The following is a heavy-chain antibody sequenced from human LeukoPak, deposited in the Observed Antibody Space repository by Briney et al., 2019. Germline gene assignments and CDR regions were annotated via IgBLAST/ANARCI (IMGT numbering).Heavy chain of an antibody. CDR2: IYYSGST. V-gene: IGHV4-30-4*08. CDR3: ARDHRWPFATRTNSYYYGMDV. Sequence: PSETLSLTCTVSGGSISSGDYYWSWIRQPPGKGLEWIGYIYYSGSTYYNPSLKSRVTISVDRSKNQFSLKLSSVTAADTAVYYCARDHRWPFATRTNSYYYGMDVWGQGTTVTVSS. CDR1: GGSISSGDYY. J-gene: IGHJ6*02. D-gene: IGHD2-8*01.